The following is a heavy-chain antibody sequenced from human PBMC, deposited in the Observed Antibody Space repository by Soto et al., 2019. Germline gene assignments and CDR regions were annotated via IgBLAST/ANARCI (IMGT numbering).Heavy chain of an antibody. V-gene: IGHV4-31*03. Sequence: QVQLQESGPGLVKPSQTLSLTCTVSAGSISSGSYYWSWIRQHPGKGLEWIGSIYYSGSTYYNPSLKSRVTISVDTSKNQFSLKLSSVTAADTAVYYCARAAPSAVPATLSWFDPWGQGTLVTVSS. CDR1: AGSISSGSYY. J-gene: IGHJ5*02. CDR3: ARAAPSAVPATLSWFDP. CDR2: IYYSGST. D-gene: IGHD2-2*01.